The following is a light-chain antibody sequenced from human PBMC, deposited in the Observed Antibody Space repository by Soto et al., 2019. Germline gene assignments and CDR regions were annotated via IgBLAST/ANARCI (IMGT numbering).Light chain of an antibody. CDR1: SNDVGGYNF. Sequence: QSALTQPRSVSGSPGQSVTISCTGTSNDVGGYNFVSWYQQHPGKVPKLFIYDVSRRPSGVPDRFSGSKSGNTASLTISGLQAEGEADYYCSSYAGSYTLVFGGGTKLTVL. CDR2: DVS. CDR3: SSYAGSYTLV. V-gene: IGLV2-11*01. J-gene: IGLJ2*01.